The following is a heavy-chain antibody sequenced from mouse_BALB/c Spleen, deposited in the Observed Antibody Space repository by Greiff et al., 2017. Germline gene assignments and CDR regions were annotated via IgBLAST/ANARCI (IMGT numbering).Heavy chain of an antibody. CDR1: GFDFSRYW. D-gene: IGHD1-1*01. Sequence: EVKLVESGGGLVQPGGSLKLSCAASGFDFSRYWMSWVRQAPGKGLEWIGEINPDSSTINYTPSLKDKFIISRDNAKNTLYLQMSKVRSEDTALYYCARRYYGSSYYAMDYWGQGTSVTVSS. V-gene: IGHV4-1*02. CDR2: INPDSSTI. J-gene: IGHJ4*01. CDR3: ARRYYGSSYYAMDY.